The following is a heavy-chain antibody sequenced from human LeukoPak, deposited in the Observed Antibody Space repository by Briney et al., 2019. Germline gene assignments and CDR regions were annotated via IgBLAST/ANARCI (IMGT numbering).Heavy chain of an antibody. CDR3: ARGARVAATTTTH. J-gene: IGHJ4*02. Sequence: GGSLRLSCAASGFTFSSYSMNWVRQAPGKGLEWVSSISSSSSYIYYADSVKGRFTISRDNAKNSLYLQMNSLRAEDTAVYYCARGARVAATTTTHWGQGTLVTVSS. V-gene: IGHV3-21*01. D-gene: IGHD2-15*01. CDR1: GFTFSSYS. CDR2: ISSSSSYI.